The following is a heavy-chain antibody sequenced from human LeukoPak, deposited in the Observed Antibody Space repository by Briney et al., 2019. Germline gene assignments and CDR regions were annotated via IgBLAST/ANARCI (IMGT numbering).Heavy chain of an antibody. Sequence: GGSLRLSCAASGFTFSSYSMDWVRQAPGKGLEWVSYISSSSSTIYYADSVKGRFTISRDNAKNSLYLRMNSLRAEDTAVYYCARALVPAAITSYYYYYYMDVWGKGTTVTISS. CDR1: GFTFSSYS. V-gene: IGHV3-48*01. CDR3: ARALVPAAITSYYYYYYMDV. CDR2: ISSSSSTI. D-gene: IGHD2-2*01. J-gene: IGHJ6*03.